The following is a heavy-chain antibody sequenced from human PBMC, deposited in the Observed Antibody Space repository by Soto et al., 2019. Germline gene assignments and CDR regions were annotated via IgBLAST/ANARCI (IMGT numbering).Heavy chain of an antibody. Sequence: GGSLRLSCAASGFTFTASSMNWVRQAPGKGLEWVSSISGYGDSTFYADSVKGRFTISRDNSKNTVFLQMNSLRAEDTAVYYCAKDRLAAIADAFEIWGQGTMVTVSS. CDR1: GFTFTASS. D-gene: IGHD5-18*01. J-gene: IGHJ3*02. CDR2: ISGYGDST. CDR3: AKDRLAAIADAFEI. V-gene: IGHV3-23*01.